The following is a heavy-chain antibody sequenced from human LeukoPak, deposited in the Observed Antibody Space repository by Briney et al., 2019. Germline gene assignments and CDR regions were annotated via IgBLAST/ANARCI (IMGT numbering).Heavy chain of an antibody. CDR1: GFTFSSYG. Sequence: GGSLRLSCAASGFTFSSYGMHWVRQAPGKGPEWVAFIRYDGSSKYYADSVKGRFTISRDNSKNTLYLQMNSLRAEDTAVYYCAKIGIMATITFDYWGQGTLVTVSS. D-gene: IGHD5-24*01. V-gene: IGHV3-30*02. CDR2: IRYDGSSK. J-gene: IGHJ4*02. CDR3: AKIGIMATITFDY.